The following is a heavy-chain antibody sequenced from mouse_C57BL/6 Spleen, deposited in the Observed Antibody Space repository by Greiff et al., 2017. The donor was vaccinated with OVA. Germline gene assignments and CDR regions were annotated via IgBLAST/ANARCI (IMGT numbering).Heavy chain of an antibody. CDR2: IYPGNSDT. V-gene: IGHV1-5*01. Sequence: EVQLVESGTVLARPGASVKMSCKTSGYTFTSYWMHWVKQRPGPGLEWIGAIYPGNSDTSYNQKFKGKAKLTAVTSASTAYMELSSLTNEDSAVYYCTRERGYGNYGFAYWGQGTLVTVSA. J-gene: IGHJ3*01. CDR3: TRERGYGNYGFAY. D-gene: IGHD2-1*01. CDR1: GYTFTSYW.